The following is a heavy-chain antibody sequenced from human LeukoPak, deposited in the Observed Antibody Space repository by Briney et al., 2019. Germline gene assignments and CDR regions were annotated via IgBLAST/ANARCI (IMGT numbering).Heavy chain of an antibody. D-gene: IGHD3-10*01. Sequence: ASVKVSCKASGYSFNTYYMNWVRQAPGQGLEWLGWINTDSGGTNYAQKFLGRVTMTRDKANSTAYLELSGLRSDDTAVYYCSRHVVTLVRGVNNRKEDWFVPWGQGTLVSVSS. CDR3: SRHVVTLVRGVNNRKEDWFVP. CDR1: GYSFNTYY. J-gene: IGHJ5*02. CDR2: INTDSGGT. V-gene: IGHV1-2*02.